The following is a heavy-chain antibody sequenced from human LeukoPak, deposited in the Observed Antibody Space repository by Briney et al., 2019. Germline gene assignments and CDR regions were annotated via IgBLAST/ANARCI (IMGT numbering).Heavy chain of an antibody. CDR2: IIPIFGTA. J-gene: IGHJ5*02. Sequence: SVKVSCKASGGTFSSYAISWVRQAPGQGLEWMGGIIPIFGTANYAQKFQGRVTITADESTSTAYMELSSLRSEDTAVYYCARGLQLERNNWFDPWGREPWSPSPQ. V-gene: IGHV1-69*13. D-gene: IGHD1-1*01. CDR1: GGTFSSYA. CDR3: ARGLQLERNNWFDP.